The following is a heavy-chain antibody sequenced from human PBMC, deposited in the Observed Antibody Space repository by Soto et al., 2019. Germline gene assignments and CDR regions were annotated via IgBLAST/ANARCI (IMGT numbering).Heavy chain of an antibody. Sequence: GGSLRLSCVASGLTFNNAWMNWVRQAPGKGLEWVGRIRSKSDGGTTDYAAPVKGRFTISRDDSKNMVDLQMSSLKTEDTAIYYCTTYSGAAFEYWGQGXLVTVYS. CDR1: GLTFNNAW. CDR3: TTYSGAAFEY. CDR2: IRSKSDGGTT. J-gene: IGHJ4*02. D-gene: IGHD1-26*01. V-gene: IGHV3-15*01.